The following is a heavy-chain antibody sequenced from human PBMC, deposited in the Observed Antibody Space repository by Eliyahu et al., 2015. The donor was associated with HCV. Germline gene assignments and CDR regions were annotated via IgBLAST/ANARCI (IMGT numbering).Heavy chain of an antibody. CDR1: GFTFSSYA. V-gene: IGHV3-23*01. Sequence: EVQLLESGGGLVQPGGSLRLSCAAXGFTFSSYAMSWVRQAPGKGLEWVSAISGXGGSTYYADSVKGRFTISRDNSKNTLYLQMNSLRAEDTAVYYCANPNRYNWNYRDAFDIWGQGTMVTVSS. J-gene: IGHJ3*02. D-gene: IGHD1-7*01. CDR3: ANPNRYNWNYRDAFDI. CDR2: ISGXGGST.